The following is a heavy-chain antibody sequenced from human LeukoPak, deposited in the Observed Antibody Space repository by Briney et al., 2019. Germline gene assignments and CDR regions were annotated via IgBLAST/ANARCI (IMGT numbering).Heavy chain of an antibody. V-gene: IGHV3-7*01. D-gene: IGHD1-7*01. CDR2: IKQDGREK. CDR1: GFTFSSYW. Sequence: QPGGSLRLSCAASGFTFSSYWMRWVGQAQGEGGEGGANIKQDGREKDYVDSVKGRFTISRDNAKTSLYLQMDSLSAEDTAVYYCATNNWNYRFDYWGQGTLVTVSS. J-gene: IGHJ4*02. CDR3: ATNNWNYRFDY.